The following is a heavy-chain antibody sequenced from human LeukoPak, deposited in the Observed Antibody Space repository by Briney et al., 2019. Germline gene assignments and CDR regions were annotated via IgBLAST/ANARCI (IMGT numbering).Heavy chain of an antibody. V-gene: IGHV4-4*07. CDR2: IYTSGST. CDR1: GGSISSYY. CDR3: ARDRGGPWYNWNYDAFDI. Sequence: PSETLSLTCTVSGGSISSYYWSWIRQPAGKGLEWIGRIYTSGSTNYNPSLKSRVTMSVDTSKNQFSLKLSSVTAADTAVYYCARDRGGPWYNWNYDAFDIWGQGTMVTVSS. D-gene: IGHD1-7*01. J-gene: IGHJ3*02.